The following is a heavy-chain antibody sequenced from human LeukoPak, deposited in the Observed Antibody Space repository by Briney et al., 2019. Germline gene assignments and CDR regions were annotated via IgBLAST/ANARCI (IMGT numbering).Heavy chain of an antibody. CDR1: GYTFTGYY. CDR3: ARAGLILRFLEPRASAFDY. CDR2: INPNSGGT. D-gene: IGHD3-3*01. J-gene: IGHJ4*02. V-gene: IGHV1-2*06. Sequence: GASVKVSCKASGYTFTGYYMHWVRQAPGQGLEWMGRINPNSGGTNYAQKFQGRVTITRDTSISTASMELSRLRSDDTAVYYCARAGLILRFLEPRASAFDYWGQGTLVTVSS.